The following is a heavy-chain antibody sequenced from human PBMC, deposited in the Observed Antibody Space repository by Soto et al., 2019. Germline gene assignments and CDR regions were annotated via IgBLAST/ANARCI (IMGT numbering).Heavy chain of an antibody. J-gene: IGHJ6*02. Sequence: ASVKVSCKASGSTFTSYGISWVRQAPGQGLEWMGWISAYNGNTNYAQKLQGRVTMTTDTSTSTAYMELRSLRSDDTAVYYCARERYDILTGYYWPTDYYYYYGMDVWGQGTTVTVSS. D-gene: IGHD3-9*01. CDR1: GSTFTSYG. CDR2: ISAYNGNT. CDR3: ARERYDILTGYYWPTDYYYYYGMDV. V-gene: IGHV1-18*01.